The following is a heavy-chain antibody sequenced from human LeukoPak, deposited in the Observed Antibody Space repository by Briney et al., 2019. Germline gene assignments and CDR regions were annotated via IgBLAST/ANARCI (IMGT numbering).Heavy chain of an antibody. D-gene: IGHD3-10*01. CDR3: ARDAYYGSGPEARYYYYMDV. CDR2: IKQDGSEK. CDR1: GFTFSSYW. J-gene: IGHJ6*03. V-gene: IGHV3-7*01. Sequence: PGGSLRLSCAASGFTFSSYWMSWVRQTPGKGLEWVANIKQDGSEKYYVDSVKGRFTISRDNAKNSLYLQMNSLRAEDTAVYYCARDAYYGSGPEARYYYYMDVWGKGTTVTISS.